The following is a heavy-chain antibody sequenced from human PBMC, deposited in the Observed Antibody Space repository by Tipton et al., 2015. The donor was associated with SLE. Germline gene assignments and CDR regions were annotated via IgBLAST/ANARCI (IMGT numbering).Heavy chain of an antibody. V-gene: IGHV4-39*07. Sequence: TLSLTCTVSGGSISSSSYYWGWIRQPPGKGLEWIGSIYYSGSTYYNPSLKSRVTISVDTSKNQFSLKLSSVTAADTAVYYCARDRRVWYFDLWGRGTLVTVSS. CDR3: ARDRRVWYFDL. J-gene: IGHJ2*01. CDR1: GGSISSSSYY. CDR2: IYYSGST.